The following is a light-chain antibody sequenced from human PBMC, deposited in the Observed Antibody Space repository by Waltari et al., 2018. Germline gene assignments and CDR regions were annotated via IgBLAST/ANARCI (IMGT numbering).Light chain of an antibody. CDR1: QNIYSN. CDR2: AAS. CDR3: LHYYVNPRT. V-gene: IGKV1-6*01. Sequence: IQMTQSPSALSASVGDRVTISCRASQNIYSNLAWYQQKPGKAPKLLIYAASSLKSGIPSRFSGSGSGTDFTLTISSLQPEDSAVYFCLHYYVNPRTFGQGTKVEIK. J-gene: IGKJ1*01.